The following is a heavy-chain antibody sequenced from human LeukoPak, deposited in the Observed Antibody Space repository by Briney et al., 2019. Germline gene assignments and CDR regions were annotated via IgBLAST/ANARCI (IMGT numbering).Heavy chain of an antibody. J-gene: IGHJ3*01. CDR2: LYTGGST. D-gene: IGHD4-23*01. CDR3: ARSDYGGDPTYDAFDV. CDR1: GGSISSSSYY. V-gene: IGHV4-61*02. Sequence: SETLSLTCTVSGGSISSSSYYWGWIRQPAGKGLEWIGRLYTGGSTNYNPSLKSRVTMSVDTSKNQLSLRLTSVTAADTAVYYCARSDYGGDPTYDAFDVWGQGTRVTVSS.